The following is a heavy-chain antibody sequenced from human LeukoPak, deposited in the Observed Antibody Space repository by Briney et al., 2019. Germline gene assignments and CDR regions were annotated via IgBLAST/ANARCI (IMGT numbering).Heavy chain of an antibody. V-gene: IGHV5-51*01. CDR2: IYPGDSDT. J-gene: IGHJ5*02. CDR3: ARRGGYCSGGSCYDASFDP. Sequence: GESLKISCKGSGYSFTSYWIGWVRQMPGKGLEWMGIIYPGDSDTRYSPSFQGQVTISADKSISTAYLQWSSLKASDTAMYYCARRGGYCSGGSCYDASFDPWGQGTLVTVSS. CDR1: GYSFTSYW. D-gene: IGHD2-15*01.